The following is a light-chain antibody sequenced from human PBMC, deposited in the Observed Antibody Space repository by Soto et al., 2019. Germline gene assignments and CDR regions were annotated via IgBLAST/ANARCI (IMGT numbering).Light chain of an antibody. Sequence: EVVLTQSPATLSLSPGERATRTCRASQSVSTYLAWYQQKPGQAPRLLIYDASNRATGIPARFSGSGSATDFTLTISSLEPEDFAVYYCQQRSSWITFGQGTRLEIK. J-gene: IGKJ5*01. CDR2: DAS. CDR1: QSVSTY. V-gene: IGKV3-11*01. CDR3: QQRSSWIT.